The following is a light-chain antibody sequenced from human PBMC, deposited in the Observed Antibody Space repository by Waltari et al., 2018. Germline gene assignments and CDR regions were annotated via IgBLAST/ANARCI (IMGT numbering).Light chain of an antibody. Sequence: GQTASITCSGDKLGDKYASWYQQKPGQSPVLVIYQDTKRPSGIPERFSGSNSGNTATLTISGTPAMDEADYYGQAWDKSTHVIFGGGTRLTVL. CDR3: QAWDKSTHVI. CDR2: QDT. J-gene: IGLJ2*01. V-gene: IGLV3-1*01. CDR1: KLGDKY.